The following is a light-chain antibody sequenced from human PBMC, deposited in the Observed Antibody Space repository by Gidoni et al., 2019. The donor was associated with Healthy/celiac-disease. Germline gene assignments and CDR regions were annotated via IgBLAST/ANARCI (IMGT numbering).Light chain of an antibody. CDR3: QSYDSSSVV. Sequence: NFMLTHPHSVAASPGKTVTISCTRSSGSIASNYVQWYQQRPGSSPTTVIYEDNQRPSGVPDRFSGSIDSSSNSASLTISGLKTEDEADYYCQSYDSSSVVFGGGTKLTVL. V-gene: IGLV6-57*01. J-gene: IGLJ2*01. CDR2: EDN. CDR1: SGSIASNY.